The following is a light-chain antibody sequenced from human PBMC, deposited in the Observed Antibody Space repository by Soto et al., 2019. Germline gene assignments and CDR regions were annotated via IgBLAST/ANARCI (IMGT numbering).Light chain of an antibody. J-gene: IGKJ1*01. CDR1: QSGSSSY. Sequence: ELVLTQSPGTLSLSPGERATLSCRASQSGSSSYLAWYQQKPGQAPRLLIYGASSRATGIPDRFSGSGSGTDFTLTISRLEPEDFAVYYCQQYGSSPLTFGQGTKVEIK. CDR3: QQYGSSPLT. CDR2: GAS. V-gene: IGKV3-20*01.